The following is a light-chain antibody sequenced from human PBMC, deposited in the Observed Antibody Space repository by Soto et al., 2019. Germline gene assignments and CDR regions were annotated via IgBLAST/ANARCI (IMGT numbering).Light chain of an antibody. Sequence: EIVMTQSPVTLSVSPGERANLSCRASQSVTSNLAWYQQKPGQAPRLLIYGASTRATGIPARFSGSGSGTEFTLTISNLQSEDFAIYYCQQFNDWPRTFGQGTKVEIK. CDR1: QSVTSN. CDR2: GAS. V-gene: IGKV3-15*01. J-gene: IGKJ1*01. CDR3: QQFNDWPRT.